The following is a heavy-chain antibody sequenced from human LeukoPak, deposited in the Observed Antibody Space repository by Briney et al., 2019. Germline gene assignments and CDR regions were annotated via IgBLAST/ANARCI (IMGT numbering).Heavy chain of an antibody. V-gene: IGHV4-59*01. CDR1: GGFISSYY. J-gene: IGHJ2*01. Sequence: SETLSLTCTVSGGFISSYYWSWIRHPPGKGLEWTGYIYYSRTTEYNPSLKSRVTISADTSKNQFSLKLNSVTAADTAVYYCVRRQWELQYFDLWGRGTLVAVSS. CDR3: VRRQWELQYFDL. D-gene: IGHD1-26*01. CDR2: IYYSRTT.